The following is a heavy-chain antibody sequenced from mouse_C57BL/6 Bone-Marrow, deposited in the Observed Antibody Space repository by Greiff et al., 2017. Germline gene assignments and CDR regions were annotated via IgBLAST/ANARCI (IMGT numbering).Heavy chain of an antibody. CDR1: GFTFSDYY. CDR3: AIRGAY. Sequence: EVHLVESGGGLVQPGGSLKLSCVASGFTFSDYYMYWVRQTPEKRLEWVAYISNGGGSTYYPDTVKGRFTISRDNAKNTLYLQMSRLKSEDTAMYYCAIRGAYWGQGTLVTVSA. V-gene: IGHV5-12*01. CDR2: ISNGGGST. J-gene: IGHJ3*01.